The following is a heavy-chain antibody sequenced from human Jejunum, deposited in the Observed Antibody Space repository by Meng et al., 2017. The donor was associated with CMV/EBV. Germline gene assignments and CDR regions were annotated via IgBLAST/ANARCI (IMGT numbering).Heavy chain of an antibody. J-gene: IGHJ3*02. Sequence: AFGFTVSTDYMSWVRQAPGKGLEWVSSIYIGSSTDYADSVKGRFTISRDNPKNTLILQMNNLRAEDTALYYCARFSIVGRTNAFDMWGHGTMVTVSS. V-gene: IGHV3-53*01. CDR1: GFTVSTDY. D-gene: IGHD1-26*01. CDR3: ARFSIVGRTNAFDM. CDR2: IYIGSST.